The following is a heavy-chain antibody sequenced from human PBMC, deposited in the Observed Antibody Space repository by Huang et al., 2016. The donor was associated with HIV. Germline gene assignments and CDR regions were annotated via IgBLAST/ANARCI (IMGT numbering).Heavy chain of an antibody. CDR3: ARLPGSITMIRGVITDPY. CDR2: IHYSVST. V-gene: IGHV4-39*01. J-gene: IGHJ4*02. D-gene: IGHD3-10*01. Sequence: QLQLQESGPGLVKPSETLSLTCTVSGGSIRSDNYYWGWIRQPPGKGLGWIGSIHYSVSTYYNPSLKSRGTIAVDTSKNQFSLKMRSVTAADTAVYYCARLPGSITMIRGVITDPYWGQGTLVTVSS. CDR1: GGSIRSDNYY.